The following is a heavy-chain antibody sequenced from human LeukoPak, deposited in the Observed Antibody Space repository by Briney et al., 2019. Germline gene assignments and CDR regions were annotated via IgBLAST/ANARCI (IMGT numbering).Heavy chain of an antibody. Sequence: ASVKVSCKASGYTFTGYYMHWVRQAPAQGLEWMGGINPHSGGTNYAQKFQGRVTMTRDTSISTAYMELSRLRSDDTAVYYCARGITILDYYYGMDVWGQGTTVTVSS. CDR3: ARGITILDYYYGMDV. CDR2: INPHSGGT. V-gene: IGHV1-2*02. D-gene: IGHD3-9*01. J-gene: IGHJ6*02. CDR1: GYTFTGYY.